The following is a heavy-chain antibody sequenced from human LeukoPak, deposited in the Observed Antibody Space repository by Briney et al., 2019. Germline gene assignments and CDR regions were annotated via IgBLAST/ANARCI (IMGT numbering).Heavy chain of an antibody. CDR3: TTDGTYYDILTGYYSDY. Sequence: GGSLRLSCAASGFTFSNAWMSWVRQAPGKGLEWVGRIKSKTDGGTTDYAAPVKGRFTISRDDSKNTLYLQMNSLKTEDTAVYYCTTDGTYYDILTGYYSDYWGQGTLVTVSS. CDR2: IKSKTDGGTT. J-gene: IGHJ4*02. D-gene: IGHD3-9*01. V-gene: IGHV3-15*01. CDR1: GFTFSNAW.